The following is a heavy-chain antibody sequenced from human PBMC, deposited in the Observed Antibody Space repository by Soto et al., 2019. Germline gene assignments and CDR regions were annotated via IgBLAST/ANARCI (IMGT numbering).Heavy chain of an antibody. J-gene: IGHJ3*02. CDR2: IDPSDSYT. CDR3: ARRRGSGSYPRAFDI. CDR1: GYRFNSYR. V-gene: IGHV5-10-1*01. D-gene: IGHD3-10*01. Sequence: GESLKISCKGSGYRFNSYRISWVRQMPGKGLEWMGRIDPSDSYTNYSPSFQGHVTISADKSISTAYLQWSSLKASDTAMYYCARRRGSGSYPRAFDIWGQGTMVTVSS.